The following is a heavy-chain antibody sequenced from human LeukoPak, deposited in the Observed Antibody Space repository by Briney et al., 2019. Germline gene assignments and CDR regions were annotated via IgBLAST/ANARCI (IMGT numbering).Heavy chain of an antibody. Sequence: GESLKISCKGSGYSFTSYWIGWVRQMPGKGLEWMGIIYPGDSDTRYSPSFQGQVTISADKSISTAYLQWSSLKASDTAMYYCARQSRAAAGTLSFDYWGQGTLVTVSS. D-gene: IGHD6-13*01. V-gene: IGHV5-51*01. CDR1: GYSFTSYW. J-gene: IGHJ4*02. CDR2: IYPGDSDT. CDR3: ARQSRAAAGTLSFDY.